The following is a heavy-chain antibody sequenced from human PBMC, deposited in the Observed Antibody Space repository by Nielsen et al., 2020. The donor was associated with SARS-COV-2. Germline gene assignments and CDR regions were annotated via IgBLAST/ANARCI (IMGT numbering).Heavy chain of an antibody. CDR2: IYYSGST. D-gene: IGHD1-26*01. CDR3: ASGVGATSHLHAFDI. V-gene: IGHV4-30-4*02. J-gene: IGHJ3*02. CDR1: GGSISSGDHY. Sequence: SETLSLTCTVSGGSISSGDHYWSWIRQPPGKGLEWIGYIYYSGSTYYNPSLKSRVTISVDTSKNQFSLKLGSVTAVDTAVYYCASGVGATSHLHAFDIWGQGTMVTVSS.